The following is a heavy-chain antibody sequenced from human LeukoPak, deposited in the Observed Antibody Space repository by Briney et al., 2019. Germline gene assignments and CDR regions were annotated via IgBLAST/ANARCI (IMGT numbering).Heavy chain of an antibody. J-gene: IGHJ5*02. CDR3: ARASSFDKTTRWNPAYFGP. Sequence: PSETLSLTCAVHGGSLSGFYWSWIRQPPGEGLEWIGEINHSGTTNYNPSLKSRVTISVDTSKNQVSLDLASVTAADTAVYYCARASSFDKTTRWNPAYFGPWGPGSLVTVAS. CDR1: GGSLSGFY. CDR2: INHSGTT. V-gene: IGHV4-34*01. D-gene: IGHD1-1*01.